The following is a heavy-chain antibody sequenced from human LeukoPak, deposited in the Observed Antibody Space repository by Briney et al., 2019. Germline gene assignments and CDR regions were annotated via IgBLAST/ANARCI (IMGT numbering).Heavy chain of an antibody. D-gene: IGHD1-7*01. CDR2: IFYSGTT. CDR1: GFTFSSYG. Sequence: LRLSCAASGFTFSSYGMHWVRQPPGRGLEWIGYIFYSGTTYYNPSLKSRITISVDTSKNQFSLKLSSVTAADTAVYYCARDRGGSDWNYVFDYWGQGTLVTVSS. J-gene: IGHJ4*02. V-gene: IGHV4-30-4*07. CDR3: ARDRGGSDWNYVFDY.